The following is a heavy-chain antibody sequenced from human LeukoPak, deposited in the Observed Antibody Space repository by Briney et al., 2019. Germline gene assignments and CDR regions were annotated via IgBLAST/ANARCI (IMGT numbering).Heavy chain of an antibody. CDR3: ARDTREAGLLGYFQH. CDR1: GGSINSYY. V-gene: IGHV4-4*07. CDR2: IYSTGNP. D-gene: IGHD1-26*01. Sequence: PSETLSLSCTVSGGSINSYYWTRIRQTAGKGLEWIGHIYSTGNPYYNPSLRGRVTMSVDTSKNQFSLKLTSVTAADTAVYFCARDTREAGLLGYFQHWGLGTLVTVSS. J-gene: IGHJ1*01.